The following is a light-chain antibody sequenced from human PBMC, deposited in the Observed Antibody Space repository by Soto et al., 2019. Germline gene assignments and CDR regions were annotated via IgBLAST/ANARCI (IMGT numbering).Light chain of an antibody. CDR1: QSVSSN. V-gene: IGKV3-15*01. CDR2: GAS. J-gene: IGKJ4*01. CDR3: QQSFSAPLT. Sequence: EIVLTQSPGTLSLSPGERATLSCRASQSVSSNLAWYQQKPGQAPRLLINGASTRATGIPGRFSGSGSGTEFTLTISSLQPEDFASYYCQQSFSAPLTFGGGTKVDNK.